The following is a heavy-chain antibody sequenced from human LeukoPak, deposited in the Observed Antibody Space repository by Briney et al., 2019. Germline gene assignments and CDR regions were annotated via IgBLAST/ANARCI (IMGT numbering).Heavy chain of an antibody. J-gene: IGHJ4*02. V-gene: IGHV1-69*05. D-gene: IGHD5-18*01. CDR1: GCTFSSYA. CDR3: ARDGYSYGFDY. Sequence: GSSVKVSCKASGCTFSSYAISWVRQAPGQGLEWMGGIIPIFGRANYARKFQGRVTITTDETTTTAYLELSSLSSEDTAVYYCARDGYSYGFDYWGQGTLVTVSS. CDR2: IIPIFGRA.